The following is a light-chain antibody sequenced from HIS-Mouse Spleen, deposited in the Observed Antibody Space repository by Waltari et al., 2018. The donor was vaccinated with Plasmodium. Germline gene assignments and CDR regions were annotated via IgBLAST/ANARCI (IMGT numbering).Light chain of an antibody. CDR2: GAS. J-gene: IGKJ3*01. CDR3: QQYNNWSFT. V-gene: IGKV3-15*01. CDR1: QSVSSN. Sequence: EIVMTQSPATLSVSPGERATLSCRASQSVSSNLDWYQQKPGQAPRLLNYGASTRATGIPARFSGSGSGTEFTLTISSLQSEDFAVYYCQQYNNWSFTFGPGTKVDIK.